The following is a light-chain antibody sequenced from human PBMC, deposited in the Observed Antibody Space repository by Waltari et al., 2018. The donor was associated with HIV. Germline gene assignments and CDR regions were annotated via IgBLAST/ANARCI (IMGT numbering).Light chain of an antibody. CDR1: SSDVDYYNY. CDR2: DVT. J-gene: IGLJ3*02. V-gene: IGLV2-14*03. CDR3: SAYTSSSWV. Sequence: QSALTQPASVSGSPGQSITISCTGISSDVDYYNYDCWYQQHPGKAPKLRIYDVTPRPSGVSNRFSGSKSGNTASLTISGLQAEDEADYYCSAYTSSSWVFGGGTKLTVL.